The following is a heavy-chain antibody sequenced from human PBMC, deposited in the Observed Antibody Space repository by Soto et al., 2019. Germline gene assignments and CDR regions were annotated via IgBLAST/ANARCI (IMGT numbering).Heavy chain of an antibody. CDR2: IYPGDSGT. V-gene: IGHV5-51*01. Sequence: GESLKISCKGSGYSFTSYWIGWVRQMPGKGLEWMGIIYPGDSGTRYSPSFQGQVTISADKSISTAYLQWSSLKASDTAMYYCARQSKDYYDSSGPVPTYYYYSVMAVGGQGTTVPV. D-gene: IGHD3-22*01. J-gene: IGHJ6*02. CDR3: ARQSKDYYDSSGPVPTYYYYSVMAV. CDR1: GYSFTSYW.